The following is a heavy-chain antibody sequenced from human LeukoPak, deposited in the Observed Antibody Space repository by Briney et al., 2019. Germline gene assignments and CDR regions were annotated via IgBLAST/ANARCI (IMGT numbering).Heavy chain of an antibody. CDR2: IFSNDET. D-gene: IGHD3-10*02. CDR1: AFSLSNARVG. Sequence: SGPVLVKPTETLTLTCTVSAFSLSNARVGVSWIRQPPGKALEWLAPIFSNDETSYSTSLKSRLTISLDTTKSQVVLTMTNMDPVDTATYYCARISVRTVDYWGQGTLVTVSS. V-gene: IGHV2-26*01. J-gene: IGHJ4*02. CDR3: ARISVRTVDY.